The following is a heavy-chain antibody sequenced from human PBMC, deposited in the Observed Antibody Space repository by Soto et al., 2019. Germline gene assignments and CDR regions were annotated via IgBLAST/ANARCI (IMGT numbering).Heavy chain of an antibody. CDR1: GFTFSSYG. CDR3: ASTYYYDSSGLGLTHD. D-gene: IGHD3-22*01. V-gene: IGHV3-33*01. CDR2: IWYDGSNK. J-gene: IGHJ4*02. Sequence: GGSLRLSCAASGFTFSSYGMHWVRQAPGKGLEWVAVIWYDGSNKYYADSVKGRFTISRDNSKNTLYLQMNSLRAEDTAVYYCASTYYYDSSGLGLTHDWGQGTLVTVSS.